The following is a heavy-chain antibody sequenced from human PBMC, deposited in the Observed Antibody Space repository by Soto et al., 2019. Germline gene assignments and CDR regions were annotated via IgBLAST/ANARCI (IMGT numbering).Heavy chain of an antibody. V-gene: IGHV3-30*18. CDR3: AKGYSSSWGDYYYYMDV. Sequence: GGSLRLSCAASGFTFSSYGMHWVRQAPGKGLEWVAVISYDGSNKYYADSVKGRFTISRDNSKNTLYLQMNSLRAEDTAVYYCAKGYSSSWGDYYYYMDVWGKGTAVTVSS. CDR2: ISYDGSNK. CDR1: GFTFSSYG. J-gene: IGHJ6*03. D-gene: IGHD6-13*01.